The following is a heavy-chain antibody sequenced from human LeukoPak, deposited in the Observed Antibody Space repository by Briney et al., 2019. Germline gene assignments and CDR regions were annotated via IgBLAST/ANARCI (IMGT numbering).Heavy chain of an antibody. CDR1: GFTFSSYA. V-gene: IGHV3-30*04. CDR2: ISYDGSNK. CDR3: ARSPRPIDYGSCMDV. D-gene: IGHD3-10*01. Sequence: GGSLRLSCAASGFTFSSYAMHWVRQAPGKGLEWVAVISYDGSNKYYADSVKGRFTISRDNSKNTLYLQMNSLRAEDTAVYYCARSPRPIDYGSCMDVWGKGTTVTVSS. J-gene: IGHJ6*04.